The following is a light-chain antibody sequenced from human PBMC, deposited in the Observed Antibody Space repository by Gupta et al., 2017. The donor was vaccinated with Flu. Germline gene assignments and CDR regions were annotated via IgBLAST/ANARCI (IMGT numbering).Light chain of an antibody. V-gene: IGKV3-20*01. Sequence: IILTQSPGTLSLSPGERATLSCRASQTVSSSYLAWYHQKPRQAPRLLIYGASNRATGIPDMSSSRCSGTATTLTISRVQPEDFAVYFCHRCIRPPGFGQGTKVDIK. CDR3: HRCIRPPG. J-gene: IGKJ1*01. CDR2: GAS. CDR1: QTVSSSY.